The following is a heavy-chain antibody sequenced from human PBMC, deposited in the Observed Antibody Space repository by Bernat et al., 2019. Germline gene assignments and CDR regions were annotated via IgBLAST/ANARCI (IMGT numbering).Heavy chain of an antibody. D-gene: IGHD6-19*01. CDR1: GFSLSTSGMC. CDR3: ARGIAVAGISFYY. J-gene: IGHJ4*02. Sequence: QVTLRESGPALVKPTQTLTLTCTFSGFSLSTSGMCVNWIRQSPGKALEWLARIDWDDDKYYSTSLKTRLTISKDTSKNQVVLTMTNMDPVDTATYYCARGIAVAGISFYYWGQGTLVTVSS. V-gene: IGHV2-70*15. CDR2: IDWDDDK.